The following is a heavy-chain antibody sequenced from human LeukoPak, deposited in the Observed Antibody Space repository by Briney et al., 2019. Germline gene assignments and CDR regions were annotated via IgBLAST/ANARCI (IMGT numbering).Heavy chain of an antibody. CDR1: GSNFSTYW. CDR2: IYPGDSDT. J-gene: IGHJ4*02. D-gene: IGHD1-1*01. V-gene: IGHV5-51*01. Sequence: GGSLQISCQGSGSNFSTYWIGWGRQVPGKGLEGMGIIYPGDSDTTYSPSFQGQVTISPDKSISTAYLQCSSLKASHTAMYFFARATWQLVSPYYFDYWGQGSLVTVSS. CDR3: ARATWQLVSPYYFDY.